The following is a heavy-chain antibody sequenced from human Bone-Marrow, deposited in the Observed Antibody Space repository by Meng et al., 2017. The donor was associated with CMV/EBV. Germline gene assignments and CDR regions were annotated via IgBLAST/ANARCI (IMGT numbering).Heavy chain of an antibody. J-gene: IGHJ6*02. Sequence: GESLKISCAASGFTVSSNYMSWVRQAPGKGLEWVSVIYSGGSTYYADPVKGRFTISRDNSKNTLYLQMNSLRAEDTAVYYCARDRYYSGMDVWVQGTTVTVSS. CDR3: ARDRYYSGMDV. CDR2: IYSGGST. CDR1: GFTVSSNY. V-gene: IGHV3-53*01.